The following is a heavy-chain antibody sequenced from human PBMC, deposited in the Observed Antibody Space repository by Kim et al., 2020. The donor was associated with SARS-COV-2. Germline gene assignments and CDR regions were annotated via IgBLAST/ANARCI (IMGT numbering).Heavy chain of an antibody. J-gene: IGHJ4*02. D-gene: IGHD3-10*01. V-gene: IGHV1-69*01. CDR3: ASGFGELSPHFDY. Sequence: YAQKFQGRVTITADESTSTAYMELSSLRSEDTAVYYCASGFGELSPHFDYWGQGTLVTVSS.